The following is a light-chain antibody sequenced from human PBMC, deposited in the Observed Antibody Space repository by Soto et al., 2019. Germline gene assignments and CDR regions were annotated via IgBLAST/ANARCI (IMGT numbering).Light chain of an antibody. J-gene: IGLJ2*01. V-gene: IGLV1-47*01. CDR3: ASWDDSLRGVL. Sequence: QPVLTQPPSASGTPGQRVTISCSGGDSNIGSNPVYWYQQLPGTAPKLVIHTNDQRPSGVPDRFSGSKSGTSATLAISGLRSEDEADYYCASWDDSLRGVLFGGGTQLT. CDR1: DSNIGSNP. CDR2: TND.